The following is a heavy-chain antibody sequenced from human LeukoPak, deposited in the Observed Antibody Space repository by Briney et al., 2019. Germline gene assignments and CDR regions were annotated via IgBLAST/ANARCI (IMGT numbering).Heavy chain of an antibody. J-gene: IGHJ5*02. CDR2: IYHSGST. CDR1: GDSISSSNW. CDR3: ARDKRLLVRWGLGP. V-gene: IGHV4-4*02. D-gene: IGHD3-10*01. Sequence: SGTLSLTCAVSGDSISSSNWWSWVRQPPGKGLEWIGEIYHSGSTNYNPSLKSRVTISVDKSKNQFSLKLSSVTAADTAVYYCARDKRLLVRWGLGPWGQGTLVTVSS.